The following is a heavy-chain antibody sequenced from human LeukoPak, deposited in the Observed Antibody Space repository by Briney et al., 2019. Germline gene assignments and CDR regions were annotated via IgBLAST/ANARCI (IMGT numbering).Heavy chain of an antibody. CDR1: GGSISSYF. Sequence: VKPSETLSLTCTVSGGSISSYFWSWIRQPAGKGLEWIGRIYTSGGTDYNPSLKSRVTMSVDTSKNQFSLKLNSVTAADTAVYYCARGPRNSDWYSIDYWGQGTLATVSS. CDR2: IYTSGGT. V-gene: IGHV4-4*07. CDR3: ARGPRNSDWYSIDY. J-gene: IGHJ4*02. D-gene: IGHD6-19*01.